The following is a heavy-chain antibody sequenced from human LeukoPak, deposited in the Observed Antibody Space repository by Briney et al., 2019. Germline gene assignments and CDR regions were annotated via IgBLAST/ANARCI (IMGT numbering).Heavy chain of an antibody. V-gene: IGHV1-69*06. CDR2: IIPIFGTA. D-gene: IGHD5-12*01. CDR1: GGTFSSYA. J-gene: IGHJ6*03. CDR3: ATLRPNYYYYMDV. Sequence: SVKVSCKASGGTFSSYAISWVRQAPGQGLEWMGRIIPIFGTANYAQKFQGRVTITADKSTSTAYMELSSLRSGETAVYYCATLRPNYYYYMDVWGKGTTVTVSS.